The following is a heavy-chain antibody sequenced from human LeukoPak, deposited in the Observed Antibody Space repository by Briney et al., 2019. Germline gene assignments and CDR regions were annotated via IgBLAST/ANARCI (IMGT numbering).Heavy chain of an antibody. CDR3: ARDSGSYFDY. CDR1: GFTFSSYA. Sequence: GGSLRLSCAASGFTFSSYAMTWVRQAPGKGLEWVSYISSSSSYTNYADSVKGRFTISRDNAKNSLYLQMNSLRAEDTAVYYCARDSGSYFDYWGQGTLVTVSS. V-gene: IGHV3-21*05. J-gene: IGHJ4*02. D-gene: IGHD1-26*01. CDR2: ISSSSSYT.